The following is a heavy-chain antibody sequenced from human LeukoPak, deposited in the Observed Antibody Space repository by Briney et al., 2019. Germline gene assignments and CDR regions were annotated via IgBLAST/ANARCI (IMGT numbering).Heavy chain of an antibody. CDR1: GYTFTGYY. Sequence: ASVKVSCMASGYTFTGYYMHWVRQAPGQGLEWMGWINPNSGGTNYAQKFQGRVTMTRDTSISTAYMELSRLRSDDTAVYYCARDYETDYDILTGYYHVIDYWGQGTLVTVSS. D-gene: IGHD3-9*01. CDR3: ARDYETDYDILTGYYHVIDY. V-gene: IGHV1-2*02. CDR2: INPNSGGT. J-gene: IGHJ4*02.